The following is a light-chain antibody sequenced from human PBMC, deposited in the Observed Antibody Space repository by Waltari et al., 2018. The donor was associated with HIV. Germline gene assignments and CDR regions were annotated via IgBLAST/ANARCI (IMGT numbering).Light chain of an antibody. CDR1: NIGSKS. J-gene: IGLJ2*01. CDR3: QVWDSGIVV. Sequence: SYVLTQPPSVSMAPGKTARITCGGYNIGSKSVHWYQQKPGQAPVLVIYDDSDRPSGIPDRFSGSNSGTTATLTISRVEAGDEADYYCQVWDSGIVVFGGGTKVTVL. CDR2: DDS. V-gene: IGLV3-21*04.